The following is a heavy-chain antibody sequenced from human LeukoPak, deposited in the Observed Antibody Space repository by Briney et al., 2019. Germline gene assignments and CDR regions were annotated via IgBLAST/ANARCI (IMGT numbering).Heavy chain of an antibody. D-gene: IGHD1-7*01. CDR1: GFTFGSYG. Sequence: PGGSLRLSCVASGFTFGSYGLHWVRQAPGKGLEWMAFITKDGRNKYYADSVKGRFTISRDNSKNTLYLQMDSLRADDTAVYYCARNWNYGVYFDYWGQGTLVTVSS. CDR3: ARNWNYGVYFDY. J-gene: IGHJ4*02. CDR2: ITKDGRNK. V-gene: IGHV3-30*19.